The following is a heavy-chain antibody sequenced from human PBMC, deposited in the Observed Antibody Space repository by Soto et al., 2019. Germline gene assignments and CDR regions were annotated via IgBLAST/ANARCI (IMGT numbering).Heavy chain of an antibody. Sequence: EVQLVESGGGLVQPGGSLRLSCAASGFTFSDHYMDWVRQAPGKGLEWVGRSRNKANSYSTEYAASVKGRFTSSRDESKYSLYLQMNSLETEDSAVYYFASFSGSYTSGLDYWGQGTLVTVSS. D-gene: IGHD1-26*01. J-gene: IGHJ4*02. CDR3: ASFSGSYTSGLDY. CDR2: SRNKANSYST. V-gene: IGHV3-72*01. CDR1: GFTFSDHY.